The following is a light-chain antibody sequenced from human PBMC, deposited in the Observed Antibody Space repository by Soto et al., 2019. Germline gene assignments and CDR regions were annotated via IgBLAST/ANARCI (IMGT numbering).Light chain of an antibody. CDR1: QSISSY. CDR2: DAS. CDR3: QQYDKLPYS. Sequence: DIQMTQSPSSLSAYVGDRVTITCRASQSISSYLNWYQQKPGKAPKFLIYDASTLETGVPSRFSGSGSGTDFTLTISSLQPEDVATYYCQQYDKLPYSFGQGTKLEIK. V-gene: IGKV1-33*01. J-gene: IGKJ2*03.